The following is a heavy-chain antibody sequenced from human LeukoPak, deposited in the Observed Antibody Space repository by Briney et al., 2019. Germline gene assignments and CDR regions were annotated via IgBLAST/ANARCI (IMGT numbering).Heavy chain of an antibody. D-gene: IGHD5-18*01. CDR3: ARGLTGYSYGYFDY. V-gene: IGHV1-18*01. Sequence: GAPVKVSCKASGYTFTSYGISWVRQAPGQGLEWMGWISAYNGNTNYAQKLQGRVTMTTDTSTSTAYMELRSLRSDDTAVYYCARGLTGYSYGYFDYWGQGTLVTVSS. J-gene: IGHJ4*02. CDR1: GYTFTSYG. CDR2: ISAYNGNT.